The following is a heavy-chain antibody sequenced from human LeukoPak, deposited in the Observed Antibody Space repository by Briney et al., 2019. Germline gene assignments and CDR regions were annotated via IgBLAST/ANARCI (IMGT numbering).Heavy chain of an antibody. CDR3: ARDTMTGCSSTSCTTT. CDR2: IYYSGST. CDR1: GGSISSGDYY. J-gene: IGHJ5*02. Sequence: SQTLSLTCTVSGGSISSGDYYWSWIRQPPGKGLEWIGYIYYSGSTYYNPSLKSRVTISVDTSKNQFSLKLSSVTAADTAVYYCARDTMTGCSSTSCTTTWGQETLVTVSS. V-gene: IGHV4-30-4*08. D-gene: IGHD2-2*01.